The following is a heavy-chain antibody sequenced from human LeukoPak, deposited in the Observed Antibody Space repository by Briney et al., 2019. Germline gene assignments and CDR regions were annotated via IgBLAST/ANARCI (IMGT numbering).Heavy chain of an antibody. CDR1: GGSFSGYY. V-gene: IGHV4-59*01. Sequence: SETLCLTCAVYGGSFSGYYWSWIRQPPGKGLEWIGYIYYSGSTNYNPSLKSRVTISVDTSKNQFSLKLSSVTAADTAVYYCASYRYGGAYYFDYWGQGTLVTVSS. CDR3: ASYRYGGAYYFDY. J-gene: IGHJ4*02. D-gene: IGHD5-18*01. CDR2: IYYSGST.